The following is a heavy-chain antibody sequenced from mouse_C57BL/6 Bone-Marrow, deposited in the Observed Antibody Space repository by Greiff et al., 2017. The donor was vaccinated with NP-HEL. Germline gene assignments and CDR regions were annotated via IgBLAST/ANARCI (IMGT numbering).Heavy chain of an antibody. CDR3: AKSLHYDGYWGPWFAY. Sequence: VKLMESGPGLVQPSQSLSITCTVSGFSLTSYGVHWVRQPPGKGLEWLGVIWSGGSTDYNAAFISRLSISKDNSKSQVFFKMNSLQADDTAIYYCAKSLHYDGYWGPWFAYWGQGTLVTVSA. CDR2: IWSGGST. V-gene: IGHV2-4*01. CDR1: GFSLTSYG. J-gene: IGHJ3*01. D-gene: IGHD2-3*01.